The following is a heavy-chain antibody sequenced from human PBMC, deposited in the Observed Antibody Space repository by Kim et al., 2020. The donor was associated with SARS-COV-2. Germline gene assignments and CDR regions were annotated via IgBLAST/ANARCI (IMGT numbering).Heavy chain of an antibody. Sequence: GGSLRLSCAPPGFRFNIYQMAWVRQAPGKGLEWVAAIKHDGSEKDYLDSVRCRFTISRDNAENSLFLQMNNLRVEDTAVYFCARDSSCNNLVAFFHFDY. CDR1: GFRFNIYQ. J-gene: IGHJ4*01. D-gene: IGHD2-2*02. V-gene: IGHV3-7*01. CDR3: ARDSSCNNLVAFFHFDY. CDR2: IKHDGSEK.